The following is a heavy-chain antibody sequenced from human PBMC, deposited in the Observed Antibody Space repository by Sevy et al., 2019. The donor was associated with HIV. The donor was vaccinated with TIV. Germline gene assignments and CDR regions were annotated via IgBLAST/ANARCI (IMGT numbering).Heavy chain of an antibody. CDR1: GYTFTSYG. D-gene: IGHD6-13*01. CDR3: ARDQTGYSSSWYVGAYYYYGMDV. J-gene: IGHJ6*02. V-gene: IGHV1-18*01. Sequence: ASVKVSCKASGYTFTSYGISWVRQAPGQGLEWMGWISAYNGNTNYAQKLQGRVTMTTDTSTSTAYMELRSLRSDDTAVYYCARDQTGYSSSWYVGAYYYYGMDVWGQGTTVTVSS. CDR2: ISAYNGNT.